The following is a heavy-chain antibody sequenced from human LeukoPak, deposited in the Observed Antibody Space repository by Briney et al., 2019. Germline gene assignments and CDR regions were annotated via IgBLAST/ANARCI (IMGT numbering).Heavy chain of an antibody. Sequence: GGSLRLSCAASGFTLSSYAMSWVRQAPGKGLEWVSAISDTGNTYHTDSVKGRFTISRDSSKNTLFLQMNRLRPEDAAVYYCAKAPVTTCRGAFCYPFDYWGLGTLVTVSS. J-gene: IGHJ4*02. CDR1: GFTLSSYA. V-gene: IGHV3-23*01. D-gene: IGHD2-15*01. CDR2: ISDTGNT. CDR3: AKAPVTTCRGAFCYPFDY.